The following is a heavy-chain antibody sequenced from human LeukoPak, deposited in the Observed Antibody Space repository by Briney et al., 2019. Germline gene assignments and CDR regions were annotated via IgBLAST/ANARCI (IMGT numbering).Heavy chain of an antibody. V-gene: IGHV1-2*06. J-gene: IGHJ4*02. CDR1: RYTFTGYY. CDR2: INPNSGGT. D-gene: IGHD5-24*01. Sequence: GASVKVSCKASRYTFTGYYMHWVRQAPGQGLEWMGRINPNSGGTNYAQKFQGRVTMTRDTSISTAYMELSRLRSDDTAVYYCARTVGWLQSHYYFDYWGQGTLVTVSS. CDR3: ARTVGWLQSHYYFDY.